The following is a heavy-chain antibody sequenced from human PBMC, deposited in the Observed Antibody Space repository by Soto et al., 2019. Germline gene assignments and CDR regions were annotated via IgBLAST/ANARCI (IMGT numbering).Heavy chain of an antibody. CDR1: GGTFSSYA. Sequence: ASVKVSCKASGGTFSSYAISWVRQAPGQGLEWMGGIIPIFGTANYAQKFQGRVTITADESTSTAYMELSSLRSEDTAVYYCARGGVGATTRTLPLLDYYYGMDVWGQGTTVTVSS. D-gene: IGHD1-1*01. CDR3: ARGGVGATTRTLPLLDYYYGMDV. V-gene: IGHV1-69*13. J-gene: IGHJ6*02. CDR2: IIPIFGTA.